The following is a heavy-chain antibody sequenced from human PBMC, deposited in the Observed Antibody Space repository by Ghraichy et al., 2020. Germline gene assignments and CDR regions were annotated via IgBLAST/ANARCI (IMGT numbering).Heavy chain of an antibody. V-gene: IGHV3-48*04. CDR1: GFTFSSYN. Sequence: GGSLRLSCAASGFTFSSYNMNWVRQAPGKGLEWISYISSSSSTIYYADSVKGRFTISRDNAKNSLYLQMNSLRAEDTAVYYCARASYLASSWDWSFDLWGRGTLVTVSS. CDR3: ARASYLASSWDWSFDL. J-gene: IGHJ2*01. CDR2: ISSSSSTI. D-gene: IGHD6-13*01.